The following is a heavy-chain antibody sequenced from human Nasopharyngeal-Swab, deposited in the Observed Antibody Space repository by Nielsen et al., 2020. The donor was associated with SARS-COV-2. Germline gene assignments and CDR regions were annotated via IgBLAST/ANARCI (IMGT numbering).Heavy chain of an antibody. Sequence: GESLKISCAASGFTFSSYAMHWVRQAPGKGLEWVAVISYDGSNKYYADSVKGRFTISRDNSKNTLYLQMNSPRAEDTAVYYCARDPRGLWDSYGMDVWGQGTTVTVSS. CDR1: GFTFSSYA. D-gene: IGHD1-26*01. CDR2: ISYDGSNK. V-gene: IGHV3-30*04. CDR3: ARDPRGLWDSYGMDV. J-gene: IGHJ6*02.